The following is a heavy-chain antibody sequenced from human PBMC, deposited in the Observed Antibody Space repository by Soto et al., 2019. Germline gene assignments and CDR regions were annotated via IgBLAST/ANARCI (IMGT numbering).Heavy chain of an antibody. CDR3: ARDWAAAGNVGYYYYGMDV. CDR1: GFTFSDYY. J-gene: IGHJ6*02. V-gene: IGHV3-11*05. D-gene: IGHD6-13*01. Sequence: QVQLVESGGGLVKPGGSLRLSCAASGFTFSDYYMSWIRQAPGKGLEWVSYISSSSSYTNYADSVKGRFTISRDNAKNSLYLQMNSLRAEDMAVYYCARDWAAAGNVGYYYYGMDVWGQGTTVTVSS. CDR2: ISSSSSYT.